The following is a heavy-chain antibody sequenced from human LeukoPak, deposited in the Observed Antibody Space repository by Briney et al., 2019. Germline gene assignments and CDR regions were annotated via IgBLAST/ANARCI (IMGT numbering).Heavy chain of an antibody. D-gene: IGHD1-26*01. CDR2: ISWNSGSI. Sequence: GGSLRLSCAASGFTFDDYAMHWVRQAPGKGLEWVSGISWNSGSIGYADSVKGRFTISRDNAKNSLFLQMNSLRTEDTAVYYCARINSGRHLGDAFDIWGQGTTVTVSS. J-gene: IGHJ3*02. CDR1: GFTFDDYA. V-gene: IGHV3-9*01. CDR3: ARINSGRHLGDAFDI.